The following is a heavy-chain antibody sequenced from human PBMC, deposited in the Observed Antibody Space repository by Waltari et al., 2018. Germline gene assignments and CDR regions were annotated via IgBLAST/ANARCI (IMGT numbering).Heavy chain of an antibody. CDR3: ARELYWYFDL. J-gene: IGHJ2*01. CDR2: IKQDGSEK. Sequence: VQLQESGPGLVKPSQTLSLTCTVSGGSISSGSYYWSWIRQPAGKGLEWVANIKQDGSEKYYVDSVKGRFTISRDNAKNSLYLQMNSLRAEDTAVYYCARELYWYFDLWGRGTLVTVSS. V-gene: IGHV3-7*01. CDR1: GGSISSGSYY.